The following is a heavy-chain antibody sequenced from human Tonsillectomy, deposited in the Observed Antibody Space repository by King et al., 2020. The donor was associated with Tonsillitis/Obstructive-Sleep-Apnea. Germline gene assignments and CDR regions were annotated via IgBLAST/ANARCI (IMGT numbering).Heavy chain of an antibody. CDR1: GYTFTSYG. J-gene: IGHJ4*02. V-gene: IGHV1-18*01. CDR3: ARVDYDSRGYYSGFDF. D-gene: IGHD3-22*01. CDR2: ISAYNGNT. Sequence: QLVQSGTEVKKPGASVKVSCKASGYTFTSYGIGWVRQAPGQGLEWMGWISAYNGNTNYAQKFQGRVTMTTDTSTSTAYMELRSLRSDGTAVYYCARVDYDSRGYYSGFDFWGQGTLVTVSS.